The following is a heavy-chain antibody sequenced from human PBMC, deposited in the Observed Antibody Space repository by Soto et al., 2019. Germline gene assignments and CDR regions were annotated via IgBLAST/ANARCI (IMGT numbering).Heavy chain of an antibody. CDR3: AKDMLHFLGCSTTVFAY. D-gene: IGHD3-3*01. CDR2: ISGSGGST. Sequence: GKGLEWVSAISGSGGSTYYADSVKGRFTISRDNSKNTLYLQMNSLRAEDRALYYCAKDMLHFLGCSTTVFAYRGKGT. V-gene: IGHV3-23*01. J-gene: IGHJ4*02.